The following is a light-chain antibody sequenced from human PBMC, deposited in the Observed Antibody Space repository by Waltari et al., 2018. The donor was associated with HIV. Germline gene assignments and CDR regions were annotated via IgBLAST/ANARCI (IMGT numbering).Light chain of an antibody. CDR3: QSYDSSLSGPRV. CDR1: SSNIGAGYD. CDR2: GNS. Sequence: QSVLTQPPSVSGAPGQRVTIFCTGSSSNIGAGYDVHWYQQLPGTAPKLLIYGNSNRPAGVPDRFSGSKSGTSASLAITGLQAEDEADYYCQSYDSSLSGPRVFGTGTKVTVL. J-gene: IGLJ1*01. V-gene: IGLV1-40*01.